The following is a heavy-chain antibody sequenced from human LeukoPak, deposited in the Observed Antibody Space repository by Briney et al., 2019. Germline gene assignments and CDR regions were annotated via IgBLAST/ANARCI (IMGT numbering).Heavy chain of an antibody. D-gene: IGHD6-19*01. CDR1: GFTFSSYE. V-gene: IGHV3-48*03. Sequence: PGGSLRLSCAASGFTFSSYEMNWVRQAPGKGLEWVSYISSSGSTIYYADPVKGRSTISRDNAKNSLYLQMNSLRAEDTAVYYCARSGVAGTWAIDYWGQGTLVTVSS. CDR2: ISSSGSTI. J-gene: IGHJ4*02. CDR3: ARSGVAGTWAIDY.